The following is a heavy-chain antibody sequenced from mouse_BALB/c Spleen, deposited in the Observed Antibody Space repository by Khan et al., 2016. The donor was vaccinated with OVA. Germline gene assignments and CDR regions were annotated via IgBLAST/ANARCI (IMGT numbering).Heavy chain of an antibody. CDR1: GYIFTSYW. D-gene: IGHD1-1*02. CDR2: IYPGTDNS. J-gene: IGHJ2*01. CDR3: AREVALYHFDH. V-gene: IGHV1-76*01. Sequence: QVQLKESGAELVRPGASVKLSCKTSGYIFTSYWIHWIKQRSGQGLEWIARIYPGTDNSYYNEKFKDKATLTADKSSSTAYMQLSSLKSEDSDVYYCAREVALYHFDHWGQGTTLTVSS.